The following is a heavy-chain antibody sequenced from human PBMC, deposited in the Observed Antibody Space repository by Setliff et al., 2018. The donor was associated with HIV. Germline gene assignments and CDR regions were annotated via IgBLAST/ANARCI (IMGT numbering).Heavy chain of an antibody. J-gene: IGHJ6*03. D-gene: IGHD7-27*01. CDR3: ARTGCGYYYYYMDV. V-gene: IGHV4-4*02. Sequence: SETLSLTCAVSGASISSSNWWSWVRQPPGKGLEWIGEIYHTGSTSYNPSLKSRVTISVDKPKNQFSLRLSSVTAADTAVYYCARTGCGYYYYYMDVWGKGTTVTVSS. CDR1: GASISSSNW. CDR2: IYHTGST.